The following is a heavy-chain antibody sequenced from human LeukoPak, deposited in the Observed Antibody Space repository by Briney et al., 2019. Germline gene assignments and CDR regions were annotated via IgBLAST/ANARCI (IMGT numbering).Heavy chain of an antibody. D-gene: IGHD3-22*01. CDR1: GGSISSYY. Sequence: PSETLSLTCTVSGGSISSYYWSWIRQPPGKGLEWIGYIYYSGSTNYNPSLKSRVTISVDTSKNQFSLKLSSVTAADTAVYYCAGHGHYDSSGYPPIDYWGQGTLVTVSS. CDR3: AGHGHYDSSGYPPIDY. CDR2: IYYSGST. V-gene: IGHV4-59*08. J-gene: IGHJ4*02.